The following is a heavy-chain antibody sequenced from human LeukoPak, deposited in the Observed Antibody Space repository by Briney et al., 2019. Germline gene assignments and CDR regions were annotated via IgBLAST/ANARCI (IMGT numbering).Heavy chain of an antibody. CDR3: VPGGYCKSFTCFYDAFDI. D-gene: IGHD2-15*01. J-gene: IGHJ3*02. V-gene: IGHV3-74*03. Sequence: GGSLRLSCAASGFTFSSYAMSWVRQAPGKGLVWVSRINGNGNITMYADSVEGRFTISRDNAKNTVYLQMNSLRVEDTAVYYCVPGGYCKSFTCFYDAFDIWGQGTMVTVSS. CDR1: GFTFSSYA. CDR2: INGNGNIT.